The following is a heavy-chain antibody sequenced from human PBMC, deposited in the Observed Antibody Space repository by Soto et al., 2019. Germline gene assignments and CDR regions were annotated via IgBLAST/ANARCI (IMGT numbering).Heavy chain of an antibody. CDR3: ARGTLSGYSYGLDYFDY. CDR1: GYTFTSYG. J-gene: IGHJ4*02. D-gene: IGHD5-18*01. CDR2: ISAYNGNT. V-gene: IGHV1-18*01. Sequence: GASVKVSCKASGYTFTSYGISWVRQAPGQGLEWMGWISAYNGNTNYAQKLQGRVTMTTDTSTSTAYMELRSLRSDDTAVYYCARGTLSGYSYGLDYFDYWGQGTLVTVSS.